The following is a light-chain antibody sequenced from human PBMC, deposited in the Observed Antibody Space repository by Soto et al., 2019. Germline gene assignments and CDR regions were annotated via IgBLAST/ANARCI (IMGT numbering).Light chain of an antibody. J-gene: IGLJ3*02. V-gene: IGLV2-23*02. CDR1: SSDVGGYNL. CDR3: CSDAGSSSGV. Sequence: QSALTQPPSASGSPGQSVTISCTGTSSDVGGYNLVSWYQQHPGKAPKLMIYEVSKRPSGVSNRFSGSNSGNTASLTISGHEAEDDADYYSCSDAGSSSGVFGGGTQVTVL. CDR2: EVS.